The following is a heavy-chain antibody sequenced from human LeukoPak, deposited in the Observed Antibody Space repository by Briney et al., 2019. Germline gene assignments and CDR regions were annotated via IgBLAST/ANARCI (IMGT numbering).Heavy chain of an antibody. CDR3: ARGLLSIVVVVAAPDAFDI. D-gene: IGHD2-15*01. J-gene: IGHJ3*02. CDR1: GYTFTSYG. CDR2: ISAYNGNT. V-gene: IGHV1-18*01. Sequence: GASVKVSCKASGYTFTSYGISWVRQAPGQGLEWMGWISAYNGNTNYAQKLQGRVTMTTDTSTSTAYVELRSLRSDDTAVYYCARGLLSIVVVVAAPDAFDIWGQGTMVTVSS.